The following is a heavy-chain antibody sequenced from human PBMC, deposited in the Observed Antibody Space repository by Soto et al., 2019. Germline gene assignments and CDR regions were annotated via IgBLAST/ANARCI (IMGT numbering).Heavy chain of an antibody. V-gene: IGHV4-4*02. CDR3: ATGGFLESDYYFDY. CDR1: GGSISSSNW. J-gene: IGHJ4*02. D-gene: IGHD3-3*01. Sequence: PSETLSLTCAVSGGSISSSNWWSWVRQPPGKGLEWIGEIYHSGSTNYNPSLKSRVTISVDKSKNQFSLKLSSVTAADTAVYYCATGGFLESDYYFDYWGQGTLVTVSS. CDR2: IYHSGST.